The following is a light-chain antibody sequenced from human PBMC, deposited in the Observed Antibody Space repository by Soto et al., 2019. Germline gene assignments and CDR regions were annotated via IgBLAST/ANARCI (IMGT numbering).Light chain of an antibody. V-gene: IGKV1-5*01. CDR2: DAS. CDR1: QSISSW. CDR3: QQYKTYST. J-gene: IGKJ1*01. Sequence: DIQMTQSPSTLSASVGDRVTFTCRASQSISSWLAWYQQKPGKAPKLLIYDASSLEGGVPSRFSGSGSGTEFTLTISSLQPDDFATYYCQQYKTYSTFGQGTKV.